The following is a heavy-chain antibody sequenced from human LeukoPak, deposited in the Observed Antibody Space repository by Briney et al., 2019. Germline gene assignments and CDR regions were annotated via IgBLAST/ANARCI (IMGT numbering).Heavy chain of an antibody. CDR2: INPSGGST. V-gene: IGHV1-46*01. Sequence: GASVKVSCKASGYTFTSYYMHRVRQAPGQGLEWMGIINPSGGSTSYAQKFQGRVTMTRDTSTSTVYMELSSLRSEDTAVYYCARVGRLVTTLDYWGQGTLVTVSS. D-gene: IGHD4-23*01. J-gene: IGHJ4*02. CDR3: ARVGRLVTTLDY. CDR1: GYTFTSYY.